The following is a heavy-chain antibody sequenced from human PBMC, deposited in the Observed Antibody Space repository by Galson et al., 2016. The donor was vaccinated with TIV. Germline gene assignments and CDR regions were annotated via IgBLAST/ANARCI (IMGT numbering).Heavy chain of an antibody. CDR2: ISYDGTNE. D-gene: IGHD3-10*01. CDR3: ATSTVGENIYYYGMDV. CDR1: GISFSRSA. Sequence: SLRLSCAASGISFSRSAMHWVRQAPGRGLEWVAVISYDGTNEYYADSVKGRLTISRDNSKNTLYLQMNSLKTEDTAVYYCATSTVGENIYYYGMDVWGQGTTVTVSS. J-gene: IGHJ6*02. V-gene: IGHV3-30-3*01.